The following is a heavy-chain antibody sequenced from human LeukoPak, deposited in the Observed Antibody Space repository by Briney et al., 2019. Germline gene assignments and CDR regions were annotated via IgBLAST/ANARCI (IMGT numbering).Heavy chain of an antibody. D-gene: IGHD1-1*01. V-gene: IGHV3-11*03. CDR2: ISDSSTYT. Sequence: GGSLRLSCAASGFTFSLYYMNWIRQAPGKGLEWLSYISDSSTYTNHADSVKGRFTISRDNAKNSLYLQMNSLRAEDTAVYYCARSTLAPDAFDIWGQGTMVTVSS. CDR1: GFTFSLYY. J-gene: IGHJ3*02. CDR3: ARSTLAPDAFDI.